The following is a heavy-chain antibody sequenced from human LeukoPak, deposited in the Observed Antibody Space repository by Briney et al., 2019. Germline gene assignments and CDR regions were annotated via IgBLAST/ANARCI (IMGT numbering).Heavy chain of an antibody. Sequence: GGSLRLSCAASGFTFSSYWMSWVRQAPGKGLEWVANIKQDGSEKHYVDSMKGRLTISRDNAKNLLYLQMNSLRVEDTAVYYCAGGPGFLIDCWGQGTLVTVSS. CDR3: AGGPGFLIDC. V-gene: IGHV3-7*01. CDR1: GFTFSSYW. CDR2: IKQDGSEK. J-gene: IGHJ4*02. D-gene: IGHD3-3*01.